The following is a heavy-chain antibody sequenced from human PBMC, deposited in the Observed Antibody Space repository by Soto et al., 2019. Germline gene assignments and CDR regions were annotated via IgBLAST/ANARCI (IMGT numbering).Heavy chain of an antibody. CDR3: AKDSNGGGGLIRYFDF. J-gene: IGHJ2*01. V-gene: IGHV3-23*01. Sequence: EVQLLESGGGLVQPGGSLRLSCAASGFTVSSYAMSWVRQAPGKGLEWVSGITGHGATTYYADSVKGRFTISRDISKDTLFLEMNSLTVEDTAVYYCAKDSNGGGGLIRYFDFWGRGTLVTVSS. D-gene: IGHD2-8*01. CDR1: GFTVSSYA. CDR2: ITGHGATT.